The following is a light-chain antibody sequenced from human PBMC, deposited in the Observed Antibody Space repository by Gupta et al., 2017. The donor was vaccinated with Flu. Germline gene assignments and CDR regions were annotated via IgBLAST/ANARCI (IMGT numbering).Light chain of an antibody. V-gene: IGLV2-11*01. Sequence: SALTRSRSVSGSPGQSVTISCTGTCSDVGGYNYVSWYQQHPGKATKLIIYDVSERPSGVPYRFSVSKSGNTASLTISGPETEDEADYYCCSYAVSDTVKFGGGTKVTVL. CDR3: CSYAVSDTVK. CDR1: CSDVGGYNY. J-gene: IGLJ2*01. CDR2: DVS.